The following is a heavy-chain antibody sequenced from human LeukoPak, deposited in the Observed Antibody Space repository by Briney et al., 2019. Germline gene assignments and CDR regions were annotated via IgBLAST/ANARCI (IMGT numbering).Heavy chain of an antibody. CDR1: GYIFTTYG. Sequence: GASVKVSCKASGYIFTTYGISWVRQAPGQGLEWMGWISAYNGNTNYAKNFQGRVTVTTDTSTTTAYMELRSLRFDDTAVYYCARQFYYDTSGSYHFDHWGQGTLVTVSS. D-gene: IGHD3-22*01. V-gene: IGHV1-18*01. CDR2: ISAYNGNT. CDR3: ARQFYYDTSGSYHFDH. J-gene: IGHJ4*02.